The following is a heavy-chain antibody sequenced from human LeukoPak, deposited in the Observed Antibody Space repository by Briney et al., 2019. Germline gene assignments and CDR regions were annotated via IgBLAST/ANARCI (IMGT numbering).Heavy chain of an antibody. V-gene: IGHV3-30*18. CDR3: SKATPPRDGSNPDY. CDR1: GFIFSSYG. D-gene: IGHD5-24*01. J-gene: IGHJ4*02. Sequence: GGSLRLSCAASGFIFSSYGMPWVRQAPGKGLEWVAVISYDGRNKYYADSVKGRFTISRDNSKNTLYLQMNSPRAEDTALYYCSKATPPRDGSNPDYWGQGTLVTVSS. CDR2: ISYDGRNK.